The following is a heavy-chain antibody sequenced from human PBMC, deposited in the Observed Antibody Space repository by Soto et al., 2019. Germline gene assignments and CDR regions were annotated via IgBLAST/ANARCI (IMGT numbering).Heavy chain of an antibody. Sequence: SETLSLTCTVSGGSISSGDYYWSWIRQPPGKGLEWIGYTYYSGSTYYNPSLKSRVTISVDTSKNQFSLKLSSVTAADTAVYYCARMYSGSYYLWFDPWGQGTLVTVSS. D-gene: IGHD1-26*01. CDR1: GGSISSGDYY. CDR2: TYYSGST. CDR3: ARMYSGSYYLWFDP. J-gene: IGHJ5*02. V-gene: IGHV4-30-4*01.